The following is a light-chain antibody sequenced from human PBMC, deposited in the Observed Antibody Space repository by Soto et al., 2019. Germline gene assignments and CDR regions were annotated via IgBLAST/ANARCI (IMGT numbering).Light chain of an antibody. V-gene: IGKV3-15*01. CDR2: GAS. CDR3: QQYNNWWA. J-gene: IGKJ1*01. Sequence: EIVMTHSPATLSVSPWERVTLSCRASQSVSTNLAWYQQKPGQAPRLLIYGASTKATGIPARFSGSGSGTEFTLTISSLQSEDFAVYYCQQYNNWWAFGQGTKVDIK. CDR1: QSVSTN.